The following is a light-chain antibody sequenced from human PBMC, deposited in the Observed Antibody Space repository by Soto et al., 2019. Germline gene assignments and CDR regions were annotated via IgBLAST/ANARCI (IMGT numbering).Light chain of an antibody. CDR1: QIISHY. V-gene: IGKV1-17*03. CDR3: LQHNSYPWT. CDR2: SAS. J-gene: IGKJ1*01. Sequence: DTQMTQSPCAMSASVGDRVTITCRASQIISHYLVWFQQKPGKVPKRLIYSASSLQSGVPSRFSGRGSGTDFTLTISSLQPEDFATYYCLQHNSYPWTFGQGTKVELK.